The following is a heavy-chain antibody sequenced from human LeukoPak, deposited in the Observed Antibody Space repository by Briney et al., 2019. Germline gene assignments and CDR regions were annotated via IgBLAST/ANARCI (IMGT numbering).Heavy chain of an antibody. CDR3: ARFFGEPSYDFPSGYYNP. J-gene: IGHJ5*02. V-gene: IGHV4-39*01. CDR1: GGSISSISYF. D-gene: IGHD3-3*01. Sequence: SETLSLTCTVSGGSISSISYFWGWIRQPPGKGLEWIGTIHYSGNTYYNPSLKRRVTISLDTSKNQFSLRLSSVTAADTAAYYCARFFGEPSYDFPSGYYNPWGQGTLVTVSS. CDR2: IHYSGNT.